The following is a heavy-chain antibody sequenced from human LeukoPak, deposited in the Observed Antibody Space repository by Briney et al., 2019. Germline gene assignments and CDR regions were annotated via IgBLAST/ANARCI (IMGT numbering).Heavy chain of an antibody. Sequence: QPGGSLTLSCAASGFTVSSNYMSWVRQAPGKGLEGVSVIYSGGSTYYADSVKGRFTISRNNSKNTLYLQMNSLRAEDTAVYYCASGSRTRTTGYYYYYMDVWGKGTTVTVSS. J-gene: IGHJ6*03. CDR1: GFTVSSNY. D-gene: IGHD1-14*01. CDR3: ASGSRTRTTGYYYYYMDV. V-gene: IGHV3-53*04. CDR2: IYSGGST.